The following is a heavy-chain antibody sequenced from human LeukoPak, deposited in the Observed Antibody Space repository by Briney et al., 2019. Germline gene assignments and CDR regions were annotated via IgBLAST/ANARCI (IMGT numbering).Heavy chain of an antibody. CDR2: ISGYNGKT. Sequence: GASVKVSCKASGYTFNTYGITWVRQAPGQGLEWMGWISGYNGKTKYAQKLQDRVTMTTDTSTTTAYMELRSLRSDDTAVYYCAREGGHTDTAMAFDYWGQGTLVTVSS. V-gene: IGHV1-18*01. CDR3: AREGGHTDTAMAFDY. D-gene: IGHD5-18*01. J-gene: IGHJ4*02. CDR1: GYTFNTYG.